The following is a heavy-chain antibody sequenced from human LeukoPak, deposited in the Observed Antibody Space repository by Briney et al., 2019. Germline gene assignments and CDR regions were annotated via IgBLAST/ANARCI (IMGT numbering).Heavy chain of an antibody. CDR3: AREDSMYYYGSGSPGVY. J-gene: IGHJ4*02. CDR2: ISAYNGNT. Sequence: ASVKVPCKASGYTFTSYGISWVRQAPGQGLEWMGWISAYNGNTNYAQKLQGRVTMTTDTSTSTAYMELRSLRSDDTAVYYCAREDSMYYYGSGSPGVYWGQGTLVTVSS. CDR1: GYTFTSYG. D-gene: IGHD3-10*01. V-gene: IGHV1-18*01.